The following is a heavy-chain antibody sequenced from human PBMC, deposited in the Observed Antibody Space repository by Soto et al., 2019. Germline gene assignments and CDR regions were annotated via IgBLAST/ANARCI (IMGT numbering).Heavy chain of an antibody. CDR3: ARVDCSSTSCLGYYYYGMDV. D-gene: IGHD2-2*01. J-gene: IGHJ6*02. CDR1: GFTFSSYG. V-gene: IGHV3-33*01. Sequence: QVQLVESGGGVVQPGRSLRLSCAASGFTFSSYGMHWVRQAPGKGLEWVAVIWYDGSNKYYADSVKGRFTISRDNSKNTVYLKMNSLRAEDTAVYYCARVDCSSTSCLGYYYYGMDVWGQGTTVTVSS. CDR2: IWYDGSNK.